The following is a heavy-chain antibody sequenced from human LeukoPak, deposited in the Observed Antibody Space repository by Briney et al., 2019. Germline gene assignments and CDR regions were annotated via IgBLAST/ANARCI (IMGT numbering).Heavy chain of an antibody. V-gene: IGHV1-46*01. CDR1: GYTFTSYY. J-gene: IGHJ6*03. CDR3: ARRGYSYGYGNYYYYTDV. D-gene: IGHD5-18*01. Sequence: ASVKVSCKASGYTFTSYYMHWVRQPPGQGLEWMGIINPSGGSTSYAQKFQGRVTMTRDMSTSTVYMELSSLRSEDTAVYYCARRGYSYGYGNYYYYTDVWGKGTTVTASS. CDR2: INPSGGST.